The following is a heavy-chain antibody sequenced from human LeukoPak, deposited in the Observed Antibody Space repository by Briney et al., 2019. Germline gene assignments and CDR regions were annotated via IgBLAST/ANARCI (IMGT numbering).Heavy chain of an antibody. D-gene: IGHD6-13*01. J-gene: IGHJ5*02. Sequence: PSETLSLTCAVYGGSFSGYYWSWIRQPPGKGLEWIGEINHSGSTNYNPSLKSRVTISVDTSKNQFSLKLSSVTAADTAVYYCTQQLVRRWFDPWGQGTLVTVSS. V-gene: IGHV4-34*01. CDR1: GGSFSGYY. CDR3: TQQLVRRWFDP. CDR2: INHSGST.